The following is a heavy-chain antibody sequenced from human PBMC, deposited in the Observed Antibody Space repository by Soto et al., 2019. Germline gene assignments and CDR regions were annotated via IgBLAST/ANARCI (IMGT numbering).Heavy chain of an antibody. CDR2: TSNSGST. D-gene: IGHD1-1*01. Sequence: QVQLQESGPGLVKPSQTLSLTCTVSGGSITSSGYYWSWIRQHPGEGLEWIGFTSNSGSTSYNPSLKSRVTISVYTSSTQFSLNLKSGTAADTAVYYCARGGGGTKVDYWGQGTLVTVSP. J-gene: IGHJ4*02. V-gene: IGHV4-31*03. CDR3: ARGGGGTKVDY. CDR1: GGSITSSGYY.